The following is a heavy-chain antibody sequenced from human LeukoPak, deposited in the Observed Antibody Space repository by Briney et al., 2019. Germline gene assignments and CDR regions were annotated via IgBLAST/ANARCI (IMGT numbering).Heavy chain of an antibody. D-gene: IGHD6-6*01. CDR3: AREHSSSVTD. CDR2: IYHSGTT. J-gene: IGHJ4*02. CDR1: GDSISSASSH. V-gene: IGHV4-39*07. Sequence: SETLSLTCTVSGDSISSASSHGRWIRQPPGKGLEWIGSIYHSGTTYYKPSLKSRITISVDTSKNQSSLKLSSGTAADTAVYHCAREHSSSVTDGGQGTLVTVSS.